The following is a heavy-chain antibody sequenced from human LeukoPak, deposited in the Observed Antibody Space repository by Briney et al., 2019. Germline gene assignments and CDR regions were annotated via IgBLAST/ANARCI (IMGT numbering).Heavy chain of an antibody. Sequence: ASVKVSCKASGGTFSSYAISWVRQAPGQGLEWMGWISAYNGNTNYAQKLQGRVTMTTDTSTSTAYMELRSLRSDDTAVYYCARGSPLAVAGTESNYWGQGTLVTVSS. CDR2: ISAYNGNT. CDR3: ARGSPLAVAGTESNY. V-gene: IGHV1-18*01. CDR1: GGTFSSYA. J-gene: IGHJ4*02. D-gene: IGHD6-19*01.